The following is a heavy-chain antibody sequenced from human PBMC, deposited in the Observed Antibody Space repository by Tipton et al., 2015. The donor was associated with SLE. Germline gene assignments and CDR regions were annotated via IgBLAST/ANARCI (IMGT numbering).Heavy chain of an antibody. V-gene: IGHV4-34*12. CDR1: GGSFNGYF. CDR3: ARVAPAEVFDY. J-gene: IGHJ4*02. CDR2: IIHSGVT. Sequence: TLSLTCAVHGGSFNGYFWTWIRQPPGKGLEWIAEIIHSGVTNYNPSLRSRVTISVDMSKNQVSLRLNSVTAADTAVYYCARVAPAEVFDYWGQGTLVTVSS. D-gene: IGHD2-2*01.